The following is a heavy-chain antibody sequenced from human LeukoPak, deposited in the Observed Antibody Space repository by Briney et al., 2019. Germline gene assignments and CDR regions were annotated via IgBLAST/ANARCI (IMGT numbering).Heavy chain of an antibody. D-gene: IGHD6-19*01. CDR3: ARGTAVAGT. CDR2: IYYSGST. J-gene: IGHJ5*02. CDR1: GGSISNYY. V-gene: IGHV4-59*01. Sequence: SETLSLTCTVSGGSISNYYWSWIRQPPGKGLEWIGYIYYSGSTNYNPSLKSRVTISVDTSKNQFSLRLSSVTAADTAVHYCARGTAVAGTWGQGTLVTVSS.